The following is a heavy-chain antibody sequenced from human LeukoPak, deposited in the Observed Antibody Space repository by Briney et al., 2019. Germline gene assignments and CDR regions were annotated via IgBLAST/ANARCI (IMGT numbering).Heavy chain of an antibody. CDR2: LNTDGSTK. D-gene: IGHD3-22*01. Sequence: TGGSLRLSCAASGFTFSSYWVHWVRQAPGKGLVWVSRLNTDGSTKTYADSVKGRFTISRDNAKNTLYLQMNSLGAEDTAVYYCARAGPDYYDSSGYYWDSWGQGTLVTVSS. CDR1: GFTFSSYW. V-gene: IGHV3-74*01. J-gene: IGHJ4*02. CDR3: ARAGPDYYDSSGYYWDS.